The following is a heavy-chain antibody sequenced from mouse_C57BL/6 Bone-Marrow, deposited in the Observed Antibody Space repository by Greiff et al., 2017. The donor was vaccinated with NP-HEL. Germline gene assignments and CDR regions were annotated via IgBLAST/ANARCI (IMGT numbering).Heavy chain of an antibody. CDR1: GYTFTDYE. Sequence: LQESGAELVRPGASVTLSCKASGYTFTDYEMHWVKQTPVHGLEWIGAIDPETGGTAYNQKFKGKAILTADKSSSTAYMELRSLTSEDSAVYYCTGDWYFDVWGTGTTVTVSS. V-gene: IGHV1-15*01. CDR3: TGDWYFDV. J-gene: IGHJ1*03. CDR2: IDPETGGT.